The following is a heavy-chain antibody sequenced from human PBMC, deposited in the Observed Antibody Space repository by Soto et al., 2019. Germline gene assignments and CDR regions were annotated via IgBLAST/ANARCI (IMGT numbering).Heavy chain of an antibody. D-gene: IGHD6-6*01. CDR3: ARGQSSSSGKLPQHYYYGTEV. CDR1: GYTFTGYY. V-gene: IGHV1-2*02. J-gene: IGHJ6*02. CDR2: INPNSGGT. Sequence: GASVKVSCKASGYTFTGYYMHWVRQAPGQGLEWMGWINPNSGGTNYAQKFQGRVTMTRDTSISTAYMELSRLRSDDTAVYYCARGQSSSSGKLPQHYYYGTEVSGQGTTVIVSS.